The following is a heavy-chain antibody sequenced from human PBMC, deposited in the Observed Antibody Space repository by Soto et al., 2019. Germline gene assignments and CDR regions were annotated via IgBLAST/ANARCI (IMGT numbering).Heavy chain of an antibody. CDR2: IYWDDDK. J-gene: IGHJ6*02. CDR1: GFSLSTSGVG. V-gene: IGHV2-5*02. Sequence: QITLKESGPTLVKPTQTLTLTCTFSGFSLSTSGVGVGWIRQPPGKALECLALIYWDDDKLYSPSLKSRLSITKDTTKNHVVLTMTNMDPVDTATYYCAHRRPDYGFWNGSPYGMDVWGQGTAVTVSS. D-gene: IGHD3-3*01. CDR3: AHRRPDYGFWNGSPYGMDV.